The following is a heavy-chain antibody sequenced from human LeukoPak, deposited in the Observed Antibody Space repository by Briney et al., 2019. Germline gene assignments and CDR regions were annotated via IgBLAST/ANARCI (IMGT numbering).Heavy chain of an antibody. J-gene: IGHJ4*02. CDR2: IIPIFGTA. V-gene: IGHV1-69*06. CDR3: ARVELSSSSRYYFDY. D-gene: IGHD6-13*01. Sequence: GASVKVSCKASGYTFTGYYMHWVRQAPGQGLEWMGGIIPIFGTANYAQKFQGRVTITADKSTSTAYMELSSLRSEDTAVYYCARVELSSSSRYYFDYWGQGTLVTVSS. CDR1: GYTFTGYY.